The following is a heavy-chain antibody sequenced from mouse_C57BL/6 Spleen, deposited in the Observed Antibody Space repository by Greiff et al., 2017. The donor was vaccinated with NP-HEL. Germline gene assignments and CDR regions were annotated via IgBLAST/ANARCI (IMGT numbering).Heavy chain of an antibody. CDR2: INPSSGYT. Sequence: QVQLQQSGAELAKPGASVKLSCKASGYTFTSYWMHWVKQRPGQGLEWIGYINPSSGYTKYNQKFKDKATLAADKSSSTAYMQLSSLTYEDSAVYYCATHYYGRDYYAMDYWGQGTSVTVSS. V-gene: IGHV1-7*01. J-gene: IGHJ4*01. CDR3: ATHYYGRDYYAMDY. D-gene: IGHD1-1*01. CDR1: GYTFTSYW.